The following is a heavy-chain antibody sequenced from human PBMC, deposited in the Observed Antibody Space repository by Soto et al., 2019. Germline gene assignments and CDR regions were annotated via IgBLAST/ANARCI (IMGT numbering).Heavy chain of an antibody. CDR1: GFTFSAYA. D-gene: IGHD2-15*01. J-gene: IGHJ4*02. CDR3: AKDSLPEIHCKAGTGYYFDD. CDR2: VSVSGGTT. V-gene: IGHV3-23*01. Sequence: EVQLLESGGGLVQPGGSLRLSCATSGFTFSAYAMTWVRQAPGKGLEWVSTVSVSGGTTYYADSVKGRFAISRDESNNTLSRQMNSLRAEDTGVYYCAKDSLPEIHCKAGTGYYFDDWGQGTPVTVSS.